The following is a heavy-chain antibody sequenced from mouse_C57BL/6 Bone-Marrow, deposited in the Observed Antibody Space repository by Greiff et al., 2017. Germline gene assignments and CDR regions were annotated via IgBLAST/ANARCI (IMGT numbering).Heavy chain of an antibody. CDR1: GYTFTSYW. Sequence: QVQLQQPGAELVMPGASVKLSCKASGYTFTSYWMHWVKQRTGQGLEWIGEIDPSDSYTNYNQKFKGKSTLTVDKSSSTAYMQLSSLTSEDSAVXYCARRFHCYGSSYDYFDYWGQGTTLTVSA. CDR2: IDPSDSYT. CDR3: ARRFHCYGSSYDYFDY. V-gene: IGHV1-69*01. D-gene: IGHD1-1*01. J-gene: IGHJ2*01.